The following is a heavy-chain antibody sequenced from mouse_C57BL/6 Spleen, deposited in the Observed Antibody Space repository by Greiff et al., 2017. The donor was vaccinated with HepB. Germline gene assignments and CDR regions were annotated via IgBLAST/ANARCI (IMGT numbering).Heavy chain of an antibody. CDR2: IDPSDSYT. CDR3: ARYDYTFDY. D-gene: IGHD2-4*01. CDR1: GYTFTSYW. V-gene: IGHV1-50*01. Sequence: QVQLQQPGAELVKPGASVKLSCKASGYTFTSYWMQWVKQRPGQGLEWIGEIDPSDSYTNYNQKFKGKATLTVDTSSSTAYMQLSSLTSEDSAVYYCARYDYTFDYWGQGTTLTVSS. J-gene: IGHJ2*01.